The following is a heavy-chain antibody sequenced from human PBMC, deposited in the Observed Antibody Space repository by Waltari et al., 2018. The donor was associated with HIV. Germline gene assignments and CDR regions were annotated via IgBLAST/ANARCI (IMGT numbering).Heavy chain of an antibody. D-gene: IGHD3-10*01. V-gene: IGHV3-21*04. Sequence: VYLVEPGGGLVKPGGSLKLSCEGSGFGFRDYTMNWVHQAPGKGLEWVSSVSQKGDYVYYTDAMKGRLSITRDNSKNLMFLEMTRLRPEDSATYFCTTLADTTMGRDWYFDLWGRGVWVIVST. CDR1: GFGFRDYT. J-gene: IGHJ2*01. CDR2: VSQKGDYV. CDR3: TTLADTTMGRDWYFDL.